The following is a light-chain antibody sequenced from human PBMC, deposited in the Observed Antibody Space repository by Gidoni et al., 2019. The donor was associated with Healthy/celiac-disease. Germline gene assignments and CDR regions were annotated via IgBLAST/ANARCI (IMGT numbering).Light chain of an antibody. CDR3: QQYGSSPRET. Sequence: EIVLTQSPGTLSLSPGERATLSCRASRSVSSSYLAWYQQKPGQAPRLLIYGASSRATGIPDRFSGSGSGTDFTLTISRLEPEDFAVYYCQQYGSSPRETFGQGTKLEIK. V-gene: IGKV3-20*01. CDR1: RSVSSSY. CDR2: GAS. J-gene: IGKJ2*01.